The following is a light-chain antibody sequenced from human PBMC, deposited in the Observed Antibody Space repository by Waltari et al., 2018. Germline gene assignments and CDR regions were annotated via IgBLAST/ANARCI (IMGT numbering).Light chain of an antibody. CDR1: QSVTSSY. CDR3: QQYGNSPT. Sequence: EIVLTQSPGTLSLSPGDRATLSCRASQSVTSSYLAWYQQKPGQAPRLLIYAGSSRATGMPDMFSGSGFGTAFTLTISRLEPEDFAVYYCQQYGNSPTFGQGTKVDIK. CDR2: AGS. J-gene: IGKJ1*01. V-gene: IGKV3-20*01.